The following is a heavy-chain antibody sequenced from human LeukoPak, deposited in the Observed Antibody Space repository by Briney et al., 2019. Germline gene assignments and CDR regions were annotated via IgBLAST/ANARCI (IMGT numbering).Heavy chain of an antibody. J-gene: IGHJ4*02. CDR3: ARAGPMTTVTYFDY. D-gene: IGHD4-17*01. CDR2: INPNSGGT. CDR1: GYTFTGYC. Sequence: ASVKVSCKASGYTFTGYCMHWVRQAPGQGLEWMGWINPNSGGTNYAQKFQGRVTMTRDTSISTAYMELSRLRSEDTAVYYCARAGPMTTVTYFDYWGQGTLVTVSS. V-gene: IGHV1-2*02.